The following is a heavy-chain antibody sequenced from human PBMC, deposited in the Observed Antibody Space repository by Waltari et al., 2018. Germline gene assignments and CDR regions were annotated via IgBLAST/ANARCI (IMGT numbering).Heavy chain of an antibody. D-gene: IGHD5-12*01. J-gene: IGHJ4*02. Sequence: EVQLLESGGGLVQPGGSLRLSCAASGFTFSSYAMSWVRQAPGKGLEWVSAISGSGGSTYYADSVKGRFTISRDNSKNTLYLQMNSLRAEDTAVYYCAKDERKESVDIVATTLYWGQGTLVTVSS. V-gene: IGHV3-23*01. CDR3: AKDERKESVDIVATTLY. CDR2: ISGSGGST. CDR1: GFTFSSYA.